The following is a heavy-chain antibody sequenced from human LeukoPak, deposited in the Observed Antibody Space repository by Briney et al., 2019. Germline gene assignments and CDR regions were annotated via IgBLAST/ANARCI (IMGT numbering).Heavy chain of an antibody. V-gene: IGHV3-15*01. CDR1: GFTFSNAW. Sequence: PGGSLRLSCAASGFTFSNAWMSWVRQTPGKGLEWVGRIKSKTDGGTTDYAAPVKGRFTISRDDSKNTLYLQMNSLKTEDTAVYYCTTGKRGYSGYVGFGYWGQGTLVTISS. D-gene: IGHD5-12*01. CDR2: IKSKTDGGTT. CDR3: TTGKRGYSGYVGFGY. J-gene: IGHJ4*02.